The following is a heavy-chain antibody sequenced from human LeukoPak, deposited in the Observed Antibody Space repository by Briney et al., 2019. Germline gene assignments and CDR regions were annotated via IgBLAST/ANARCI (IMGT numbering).Heavy chain of an antibody. D-gene: IGHD3-10*01. J-gene: IGHJ4*02. CDR2: INHTGTT. V-gene: IGHV4-34*01. CDR3: ARGVRGVIGY. Sequence: SETLSLTCAVYGGSFNTYYWNWIRQSPGKGLEWIGEINHTGTTNHNPSLKSRFTISVDTSKNQFSLKLTSVTAADTAVYYCARGVRGVIGYWGQGTLVTVSS. CDR1: GGSFNTYY.